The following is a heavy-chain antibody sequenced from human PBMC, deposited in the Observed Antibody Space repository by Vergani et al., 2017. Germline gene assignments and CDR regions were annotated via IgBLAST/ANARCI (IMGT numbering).Heavy chain of an antibody. CDR2: IYYSGST. Sequence: QVQLQESGPGLVKPSQTLSLTCTVSGGSISSGGYYWSWIRQPPGTCLEWIGYIYYSGSTYSNPSLKSRVPISVDTSKNQFSLKLSSVTAADTAVYYCVRGVVAGTYYYYYGMDVWGEGTTVTVSA. CDR1: GGSISSGGYY. V-gene: IGHV4-31*03. CDR3: VRGVVAGTYYYYYGMDV. J-gene: IGHJ6*04. D-gene: IGHD2-15*01.